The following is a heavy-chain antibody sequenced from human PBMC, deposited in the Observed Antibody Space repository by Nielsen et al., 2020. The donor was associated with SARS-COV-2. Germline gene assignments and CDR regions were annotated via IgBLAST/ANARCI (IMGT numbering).Heavy chain of an antibody. CDR3: ARPGGDFWSGLNYYYYGMDV. D-gene: IGHD3-3*01. J-gene: IGHJ6*02. CDR1: GFPFSSYE. CDR2: IGGNGRSI. Sequence: GGSLRLSCAASGFPFSSYEMNWVRQAPGKALEWLSYIGGNGRSIFYADSVKGRFTISRDNAENSLYLQMNSLRDEDTAVYYCARPGGDFWSGLNYYYYGMDVWGQGTTVTVSS. V-gene: IGHV3-48*03.